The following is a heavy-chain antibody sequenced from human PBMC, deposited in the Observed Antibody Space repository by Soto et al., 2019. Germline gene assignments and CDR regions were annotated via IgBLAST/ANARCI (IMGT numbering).Heavy chain of an antibody. V-gene: IGHV4-31*03. CDR2: IYYSGST. Sequence: SETLSLTCTVSGGSISSGGYYWIWIRQHPGKGLEWIGYIYYSGSTYYNPSLKSRVTISVDTSKNQFSLKLSTVTAADTAVYYCARGVYSNNFWFDPWGQGTLVTVSS. CDR1: GGSISSGGYY. J-gene: IGHJ5*02. D-gene: IGHD4-4*01. CDR3: ARGVYSNNFWFDP.